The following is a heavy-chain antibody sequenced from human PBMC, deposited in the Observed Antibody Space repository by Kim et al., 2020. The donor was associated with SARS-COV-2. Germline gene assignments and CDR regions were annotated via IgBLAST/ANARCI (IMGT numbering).Heavy chain of an antibody. CDR3: ARGDGYSYGWGAFDI. CDR2: ISYDGSNK. CDR1: GFTFSSYA. Sequence: GGSLRLSCAASGFTFSSYAMHWVRQAPGKGLEWVAVISYDGSNKYYADSVKGRFTISRDNSKNTLYLQMNSLRAEDTAVYYCARGDGYSYGWGAFDIWGQGTMVTVSS. D-gene: IGHD5-18*01. V-gene: IGHV3-30*04. J-gene: IGHJ3*02.